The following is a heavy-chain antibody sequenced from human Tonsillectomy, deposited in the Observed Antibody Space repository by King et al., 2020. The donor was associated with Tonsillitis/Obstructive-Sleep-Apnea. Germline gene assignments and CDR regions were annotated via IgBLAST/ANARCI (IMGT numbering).Heavy chain of an antibody. D-gene: IGHD3-10*01. CDR1: GFTFSSYA. Sequence: QLVQSGGGVVQPGRYLRLSCAASGFTFSSYAMHWVRQAPGKGLEWVAVISYDGSNKYYADSVKGRFTISRDNSKNTLYLQMNSLRAEDTAVYYCARYVLRGSGSYYNITYYYYGMAVSGQGTTVTVSS. J-gene: IGHJ6*01. V-gene: IGHV3-30*04. CDR2: ISYDGSNK. CDR3: ARYVLRGSGSYYNITYYYYGMAV.